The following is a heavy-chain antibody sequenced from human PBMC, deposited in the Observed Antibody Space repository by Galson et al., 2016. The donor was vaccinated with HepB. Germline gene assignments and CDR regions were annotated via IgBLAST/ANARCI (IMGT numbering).Heavy chain of an antibody. D-gene: IGHD2-2*01. J-gene: IGHJ6*02. CDR2: IVPIFATA. CDR1: GGTFSSYA. V-gene: IGHV1-69*13. CDR3: ASGFRIFCSSTTGQTYGMDV. Sequence: SVKVSCKASGGTFSSYAISWVRQAPGQGLEWMGGIVPIFATANYAQKFQGRVTITADESTSTAYMELSSLRSEETAVYYCASGFRIFCSSTTGQTYGMDVWGQGTTVTGSS.